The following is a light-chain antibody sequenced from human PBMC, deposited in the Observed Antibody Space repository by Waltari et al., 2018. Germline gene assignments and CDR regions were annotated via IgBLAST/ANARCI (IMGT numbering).Light chain of an antibody. CDR1: NLRSYY. V-gene: IGLV3-19*01. J-gene: IGLJ1*01. CDR3: NSRDSNGNPFV. CDR2: GKN. Sequence: SSELTQDPAVSVALVQTVRITCQGDNLRSYYANWYRQKPGQAPLLVMYGKNNRPSGIPDRFSGSYSGDTASLTITGAQAEDEADYYCNSRDSNGNPFVFGPATKVTVL.